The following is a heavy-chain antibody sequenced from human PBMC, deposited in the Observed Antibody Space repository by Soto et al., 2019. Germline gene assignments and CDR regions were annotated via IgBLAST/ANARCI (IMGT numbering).Heavy chain of an antibody. CDR1: GYTFTSYY. CDR2: INPSGGST. D-gene: IGHD6-6*01. CDR3: ARAYSSSSQRYYYYYGMDV. V-gene: IGHV1-46*01. Sequence: ASVKVSCKASGYTFTSYYMHWVRQAPGQGLEWMGIINPSGGSTSYAQKFQGRVTMTRDTSTSTVYMELSSLRSEDTAVYYCARAYSSSSQRYYYYYGMDVWDQGTTVTVSS. J-gene: IGHJ6*02.